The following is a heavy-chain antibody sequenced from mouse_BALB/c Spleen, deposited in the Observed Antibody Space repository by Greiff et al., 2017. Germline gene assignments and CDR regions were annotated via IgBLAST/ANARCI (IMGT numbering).Heavy chain of an antibody. J-gene: IGHJ3*01. CDR1: GYAFTNYL. V-gene: IGHV1-54*03. D-gene: IGHD2-4*01. Sequence: VQLQQSGAELVRPGTSVKVSCKASGYAFTNYLIEWVKQRPGQGLEWIGVINPGSGGTNYNEKFKGKATLTADKSSSTAYMQLSSLTSDDSAVYFCARSYDYDASAYWGQGTLVTVSA. CDR3: ARSYDYDASAY. CDR2: INPGSGGT.